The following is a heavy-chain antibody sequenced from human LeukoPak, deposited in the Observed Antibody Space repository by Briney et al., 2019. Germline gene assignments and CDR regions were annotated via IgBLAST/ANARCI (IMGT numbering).Heavy chain of an antibody. CDR3: ARGIVVVPAVLYYFDY. D-gene: IGHD2-2*01. V-gene: IGHV4-59*01. CDR2: IYYSGST. CDR1: GGSISSYY. Sequence: SETLSLTCTVSGGSISSYYWSWIRQPPGKGLEWIWYIYYSGSTNYNPSLKSRVTISVDTSKNQFSLKLSSVTAADTAVYYCARGIVVVPAVLYYFDYWGQGTLVTVSS. J-gene: IGHJ4*02.